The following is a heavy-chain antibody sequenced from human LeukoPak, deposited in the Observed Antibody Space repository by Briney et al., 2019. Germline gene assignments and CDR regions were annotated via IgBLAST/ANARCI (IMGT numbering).Heavy chain of an antibody. CDR3: ARDGYDSNGYSGY. Sequence: GGSLRLSCAACGFTVSSNYMTWVRQAPGKGLEWVSVIYSGGTTYYADSVKGRFTISRDNSKNTLCLQMSSLRAEDTAVYYCARDGYDSNGYSGYWGQGTLVTVSS. V-gene: IGHV3-53*01. J-gene: IGHJ4*02. CDR2: IYSGGTT. CDR1: GFTVSSNY. D-gene: IGHD3-22*01.